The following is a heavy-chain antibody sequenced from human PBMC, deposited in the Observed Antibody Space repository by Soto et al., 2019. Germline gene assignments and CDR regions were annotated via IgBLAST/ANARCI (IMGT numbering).Heavy chain of an antibody. Sequence: QVQLVESGGGLVKPGGSLRLSCAASGFTFSDYYMSWIRQAPGKGLEWVSYISSSSSYTNYADSVKGRFTISRDNAKNSLYRQMNSLRAKDTAVYYGARWGAGFGQPSDYWGQGTLVTVSS. D-gene: IGHD3-10*01. CDR2: ISSSSSYT. V-gene: IGHV3-11*05. CDR3: ARWGAGFGQPSDY. J-gene: IGHJ4*02. CDR1: GFTFSDYY.